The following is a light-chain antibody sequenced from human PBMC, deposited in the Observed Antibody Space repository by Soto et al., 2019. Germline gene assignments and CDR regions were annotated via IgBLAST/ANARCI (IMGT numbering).Light chain of an antibody. Sequence: ETVLTQSPGTLSLSPGEGATLSCRASQTVKNNYLAWYQQRRGLAPRLLVYGASGRATGIPDRFSGSGSGTDFTLTITRLGPEDFAVYYCQQYGTSPLTLGGGTKVDIK. CDR2: GAS. CDR1: QTVKNNY. V-gene: IGKV3-20*01. J-gene: IGKJ4*02. CDR3: QQYGTSPLT.